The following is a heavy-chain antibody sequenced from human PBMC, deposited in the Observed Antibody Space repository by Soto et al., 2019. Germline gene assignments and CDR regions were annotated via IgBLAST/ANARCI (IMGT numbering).Heavy chain of an antibody. CDR2: ISGSGGST. D-gene: IGHD1-26*01. CDR3: AKDGISVYYYGMDV. J-gene: IGHJ6*02. V-gene: IGHV3-23*01. CDR1: GFTFSSYA. Sequence: VGSLRLSCAASGFTFSSYAMSWVRQAPGKGLEWVSAISGSGGSTYYADSVKGRFTISRDNSKNTLYLQMNSLRAEDTAVYYCAKDGISVYYYGMDVWGQGTTVTVSS.